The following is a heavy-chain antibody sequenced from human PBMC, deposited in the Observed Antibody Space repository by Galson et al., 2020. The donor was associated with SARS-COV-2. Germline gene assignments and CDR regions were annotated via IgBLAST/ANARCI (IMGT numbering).Heavy chain of an antibody. V-gene: IGHV5-51*01. J-gene: IGHJ4*02. CDR2: SDT. D-gene: IGHD6-13*01. Sequence: SDTRYSPSFQGQVTISADKSISTAYLQWSSLKASDTAMYYCARAPIAAAGISDYWGQGTLVTVSS. CDR3: ARAPIAAAGISDY.